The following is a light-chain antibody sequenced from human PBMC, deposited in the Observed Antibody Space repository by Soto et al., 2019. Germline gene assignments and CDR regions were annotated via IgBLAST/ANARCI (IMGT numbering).Light chain of an antibody. CDR2: GAS. V-gene: IGKV3-20*01. J-gene: IGKJ1*01. CDR3: QHYASFLRT. Sequence: EIVLTQSPGTLSMSAGERATLSCRASQSVSSSYLAWYQQKPGQAPRLLIYGASRRATGIPDRFSGSGSGTDFTLTISRLEPEDFAVYYCQHYASFLRTFGQGTKVEI. CDR1: QSVSSSY.